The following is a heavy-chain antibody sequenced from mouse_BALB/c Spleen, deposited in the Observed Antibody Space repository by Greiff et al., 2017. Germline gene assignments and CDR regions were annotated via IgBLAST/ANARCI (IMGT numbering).Heavy chain of an antibody. Sequence: EVQLQESGPGLVKPSQSLSLTCSVTGYSITSGYYWNWIRQFPGNKLEWMGYISYDGSNNYNPSLKNRISITRDTSKNQFFLKLNSVTTEDTATYYCAIYYDYDFDYWGQGTTLTVSS. V-gene: IGHV3-6*02. CDR3: AIYYDYDFDY. CDR2: ISYDGSN. CDR1: GYSITSGYY. J-gene: IGHJ2*01. D-gene: IGHD2-4*01.